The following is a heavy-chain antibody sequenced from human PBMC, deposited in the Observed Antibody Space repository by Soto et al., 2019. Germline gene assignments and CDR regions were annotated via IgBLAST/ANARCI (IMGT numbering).Heavy chain of an antibody. CDR1: GFTFSSYG. CDR3: ASDFSYGDYSVDAFDI. Sequence: PGGSLRLSCAASGFTFSSYGMHWVRQAPGKGLEWVAVIWYDGSNKYYADSVKGRFTISRDNSKNTLYLQMNSLRAEDTAVYYCASDFSYGDYSVDAFDIWGQGTMVTVS. V-gene: IGHV3-33*01. CDR2: IWYDGSNK. D-gene: IGHD4-17*01. J-gene: IGHJ3*02.